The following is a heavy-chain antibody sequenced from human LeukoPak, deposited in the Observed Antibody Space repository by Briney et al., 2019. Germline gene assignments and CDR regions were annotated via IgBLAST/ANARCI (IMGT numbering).Heavy chain of an antibody. D-gene: IGHD6-13*01. CDR1: GGSISSGDYY. CDR2: IYYSGST. J-gene: IGHJ4*02. CDR3: ARDSRYSMRDERGP. V-gene: IGHV4-30-4*01. Sequence: SETLSLTCTVSGGSISSGDYYWSWIRQPPGKGLEWIGYIYYSGSTYYNPSLKSRVTISVDTSKNQFSLKLSSVTAADTAVYYCARDSRYSMRDERGPWGQGTLVTVSS.